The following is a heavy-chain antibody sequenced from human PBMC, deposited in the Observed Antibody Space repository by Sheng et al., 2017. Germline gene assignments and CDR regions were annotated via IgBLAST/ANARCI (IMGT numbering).Heavy chain of an antibody. CDR3: AGGIVLTY. J-gene: IGHJ4*02. D-gene: IGHD3-22*01. V-gene: IGHV3-7*04. Sequence: EVQLVESGGGLVQPGGSLRLSCAASGFTFSRSWMNWVRQAPGKGLEWVANINPDGSGHYYVDSLKGRFTISRDNAKTSLYLQMNSLRAEDTAVYFCAGGIVLTYWGQGTLVTVSS. CDR2: INPDGSGH. CDR1: GFTFSRSW.